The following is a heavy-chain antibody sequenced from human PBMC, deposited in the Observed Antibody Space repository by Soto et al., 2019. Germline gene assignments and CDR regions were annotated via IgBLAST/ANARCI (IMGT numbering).Heavy chain of an antibody. J-gene: IGHJ4*02. CDR3: ATRDGGFFDH. V-gene: IGHV5-10-1*01. Sequence: GESLKISCQGSGYRFISQKISWVRQMPGKGLEWMGRIDPTDSYSNYSPSFQGHVIMSIDKSIDTAYLRWSSLRTSDTGMYYCATRDGGFFDHWGQGTLVTVSS. CDR2: IDPTDSYS. CDR1: GYRFISQK. D-gene: IGHD3-16*01.